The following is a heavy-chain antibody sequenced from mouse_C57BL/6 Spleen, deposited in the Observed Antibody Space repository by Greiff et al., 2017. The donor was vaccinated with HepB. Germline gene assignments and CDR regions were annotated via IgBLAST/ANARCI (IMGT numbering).Heavy chain of an antibody. Sequence: QVQLKESGTELVKPGASVKLSCKASGYTFTSYWMHWVKQRPGQGLEWIGNINPSNGGTNYNEKFKSKATLTVDKSSSTAYMQLSSLTSEDSAVYYCARCPYYYGSSHFDYWGQGTTLTVSS. V-gene: IGHV1-53*01. J-gene: IGHJ2*01. CDR2: INPSNGGT. CDR1: GYTFTSYW. D-gene: IGHD1-1*01. CDR3: ARCPYYYGSSHFDY.